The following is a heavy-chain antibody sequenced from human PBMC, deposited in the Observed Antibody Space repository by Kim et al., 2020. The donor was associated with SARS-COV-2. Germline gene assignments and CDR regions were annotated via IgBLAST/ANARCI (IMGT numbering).Heavy chain of an antibody. CDR3: ARAYCGGDCYSNYWYFDL. CDR2: IYYSGST. Sequence: SETLSLTCTVSGGSVSSGSYYWSWIRQPPGKGLEWIGYIYYSGSTNYNPSLKSRVTISVDTSKNQFSLKLSSVTAADTAVYYCARAYCGGDCYSNYWYFDLWGRGTLVTVSS. CDR1: GGSVSSGSYY. D-gene: IGHD2-21*01. V-gene: IGHV4-61*01. J-gene: IGHJ2*01.